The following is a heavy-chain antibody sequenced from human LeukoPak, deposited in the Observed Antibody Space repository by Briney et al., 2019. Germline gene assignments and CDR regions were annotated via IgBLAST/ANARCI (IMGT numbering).Heavy chain of an antibody. CDR2: INSDGIST. CDR3: ARDPPQDY. Sequence: GGSLRLSFAASGFSFSNYWMHRARQAPGKGLVWVSRINSDGISTSYADSVKGRFTISRDNAKNSLYLQMNSLRAEDTAVYYCARDPPQDYWGQGTLVTVSS. V-gene: IGHV3-74*01. J-gene: IGHJ4*02. CDR1: GFSFSNYW.